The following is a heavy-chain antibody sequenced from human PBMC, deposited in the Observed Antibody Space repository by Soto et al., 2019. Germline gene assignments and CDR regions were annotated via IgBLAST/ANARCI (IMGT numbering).Heavy chain of an antibody. J-gene: IGHJ6*02. CDR3: AREPRGLQGPLHYYYYGMDV. CDR2: ISYDGSNK. D-gene: IGHD1-26*01. CDR1: GFTFSSYA. Sequence: GGSLRLSCAASGFTFSSYAMHWVRQAPGKGLEWVAVISYDGSNKYYADSVKGRFTISRDNSKNTLYLQRNSLRAEDTAVYYCAREPRGLQGPLHYYYYGMDVWGQGTTVTVSS. V-gene: IGHV3-30*04.